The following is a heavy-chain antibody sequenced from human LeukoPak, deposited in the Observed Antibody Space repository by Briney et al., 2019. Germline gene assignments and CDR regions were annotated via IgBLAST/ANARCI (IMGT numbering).Heavy chain of an antibody. V-gene: IGHV4-59*12. D-gene: IGHD3-10*01. CDR3: ARGHYYGSGSYRKVGYMDV. CDR1: GFTFSSYS. J-gene: IGHJ6*03. CDR2: IYYSGST. Sequence: GSLRLSCAASGFTFSSYSMNWVRQAPGKGLEWIGYIYYSGSTNYNPSLKSRVTMSVDTSKNQFSLKLSSVTAADTAVYYCARGHYYGSGSYRKVGYMDVWGKGTTVTISS.